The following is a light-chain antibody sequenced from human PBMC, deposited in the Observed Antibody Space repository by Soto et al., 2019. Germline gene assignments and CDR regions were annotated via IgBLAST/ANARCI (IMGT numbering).Light chain of an antibody. CDR3: QQYNSYPT. CDR2: KAS. CDR1: QSISSW. Sequence: DIQMTQSPSTLSASVGDRVTITCRASQSISSWLAWYQQKPGKAPKLLIYKASSLESGIPSRFSGSGSGTDFTLTISSLQPDDFATEYCQQYNSYPTFGQGTKVEIK. J-gene: IGKJ1*01. V-gene: IGKV1-5*03.